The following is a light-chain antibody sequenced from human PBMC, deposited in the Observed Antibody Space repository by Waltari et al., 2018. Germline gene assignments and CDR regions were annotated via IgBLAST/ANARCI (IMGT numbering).Light chain of an antibody. J-gene: IGLJ3*02. V-gene: IGLV1-40*01. CDR1: SSNIGANYD. Sequence: QSVLTQPPSVSGAPGQRVTISCPGSSSNIGANYDVPWYQQLPGTAPKLLICDNNNRPSGVPDRFSGSKSGTSASLAITGLQADDEADYYCQSYDRSLSAWVFGGGTKVTVL. CDR3: QSYDRSLSAWV. CDR2: DNN.